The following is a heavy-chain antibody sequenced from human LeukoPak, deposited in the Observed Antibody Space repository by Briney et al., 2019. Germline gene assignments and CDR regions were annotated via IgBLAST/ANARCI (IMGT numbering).Heavy chain of an antibody. D-gene: IGHD3-10*01. V-gene: IGHV1-46*01. CDR2: VNPSGGST. J-gene: IGHJ6*04. Sequence: GASVKVSCKASGYTFTSYYMHWVRQAPGQGLEWVGVVNPSGGSTSYAQKFQGRVTMTRDTSTSTVYMELGSLRSEHTALYFCARDGTSYYYGSGSAHYYGMDVWGKGTRVTASS. CDR3: ARDGTSYYYGSGSAHYYGMDV. CDR1: GYTFTSYY.